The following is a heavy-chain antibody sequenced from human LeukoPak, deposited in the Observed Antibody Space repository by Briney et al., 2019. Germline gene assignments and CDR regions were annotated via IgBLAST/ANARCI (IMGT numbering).Heavy chain of an antibody. CDR1: GFIVSNNY. CDR3: ATRGRSGYYYGMDV. J-gene: IGHJ6*02. V-gene: IGHV3-66*01. CDR2: ISTRGTT. Sequence: GGSLRLSCAASGFIVSNNYMSWARQAPGKGLEWVSIISTRGTTYYADSVKGRFTISRDNSQNTLYPQMNSLRAEDTAVYYCATRGRSGYYYGMDVWGQGTTVTVSS. D-gene: IGHD1-26*01.